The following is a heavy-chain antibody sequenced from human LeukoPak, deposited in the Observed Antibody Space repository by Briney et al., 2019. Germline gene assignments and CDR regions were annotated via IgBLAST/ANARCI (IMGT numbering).Heavy chain of an antibody. D-gene: IGHD3-9*01. J-gene: IGHJ4*02. CDR1: AVSISSSSYY. CDR3: AKTEMTGYHSAFDY. Sequence: SETLSLTCTVSAVSISSSSYYWGWLRQPPGKGLEWIGSIYYSGSTYYNPSLKSRVTISVDTSKNQFSLKLSSVTAADTAVYYCAKTEMTGYHSAFDYWGQGTLVTVSS. V-gene: IGHV4-39*01. CDR2: IYYSGST.